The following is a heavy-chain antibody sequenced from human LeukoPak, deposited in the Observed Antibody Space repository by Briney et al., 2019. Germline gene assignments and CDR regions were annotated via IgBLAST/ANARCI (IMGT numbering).Heavy chain of an antibody. V-gene: IGHV3-23*01. CDR3: AKVGGYYDSSGFIFDY. D-gene: IGHD3-22*01. Sequence: GGSLRLSCAASGFTFSSYAMSWVRQAPGKGLEWASAISGSGGSTYYADSVKGRFTISRDNSKNTLYLQMNSLRAEDTAVYYCAKVGGYYDSSGFIFDYWGQGTLVTVSS. CDR2: ISGSGGST. J-gene: IGHJ4*02. CDR1: GFTFSSYA.